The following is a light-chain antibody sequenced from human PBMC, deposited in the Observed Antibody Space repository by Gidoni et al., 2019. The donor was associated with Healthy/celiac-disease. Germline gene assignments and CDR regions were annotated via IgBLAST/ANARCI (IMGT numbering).Light chain of an antibody. J-gene: IGKJ1*01. CDR3: QQYGSSRWT. CDR1: QSVSSSY. CDR2: GAS. Sequence: EIVLTQSPGTLSLSPGERATPSCRASQSVSSSYLAWYQQKPGQAPRLLIYGASSSATGIPDRFSGSGSGTDFTLTISRLEPEDFAVYYCQQYGSSRWTFGQXTKVEIK. V-gene: IGKV3-20*01.